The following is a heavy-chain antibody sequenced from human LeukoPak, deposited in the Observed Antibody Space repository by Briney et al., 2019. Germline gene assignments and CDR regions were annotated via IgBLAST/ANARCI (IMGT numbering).Heavy chain of an antibody. CDR1: GFTFSTYP. V-gene: IGHV3-30*09. Sequence: GGSLRLSCAASGFTFSTYPFHWVRQAPGKGLEWVAAISTDGSYKYHGDSVRGRFAISRDNSINSLYLQMNGLGAEDTAVYYCARRVIPGRWYFDLWGRGTLVTVSS. CDR2: ISTDGSYK. D-gene: IGHD3-16*02. CDR3: ARRVIPGRWYFDL. J-gene: IGHJ2*01.